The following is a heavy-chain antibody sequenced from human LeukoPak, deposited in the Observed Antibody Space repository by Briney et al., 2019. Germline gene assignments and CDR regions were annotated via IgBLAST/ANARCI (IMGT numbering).Heavy chain of an antibody. Sequence: GASVKVSCKASGYTFTSYGISRVRQAPGQGLEGMGWISAYNGNTNYAQKLQGRVTMTTDTYTSAAYMELRSLRSDDTAVYYCARDYGDHPNWFDPWGQGTLVTVSS. CDR1: GYTFTSYG. CDR3: ARDYGDHPNWFDP. CDR2: ISAYNGNT. J-gene: IGHJ5*02. V-gene: IGHV1-18*04. D-gene: IGHD4-17*01.